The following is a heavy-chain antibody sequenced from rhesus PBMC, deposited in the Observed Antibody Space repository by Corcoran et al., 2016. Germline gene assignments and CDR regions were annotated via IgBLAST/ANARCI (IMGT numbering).Heavy chain of an antibody. J-gene: IGHJ4*01. CDR2: ISNGGGST. V-gene: IGHV3-178*01. CDR3: ASGLDYEDDYGYYFDY. Sequence: EVQLVESGGGLAKPGGSLRLSCAASGFTFSDYYMDWVGQAPGKGREWVSRISNGGGSTWYADSVRGRFTISSENAQTTLYVPMNSLSAEDTAFYYCASGLDYEDDYGYYFDYWGQGVLVTVSS. D-gene: IGHD3-9*01. CDR1: GFTFSDYY.